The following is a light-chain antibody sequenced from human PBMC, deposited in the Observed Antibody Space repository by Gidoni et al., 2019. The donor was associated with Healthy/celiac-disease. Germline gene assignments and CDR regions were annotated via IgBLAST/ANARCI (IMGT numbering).Light chain of an antibody. CDR1: SSNIGAGYD. Sequence: QSVLTQPPPVSGAPGQRVTISCTGSSSNIGAGYDVHWYLQLPGTAPKLLIYGNSNRPSGVPDRFSGSKSGTSASLAITGLQAEDEADYYCQSYDSSLSVWVFGGGTKLTVL. CDR3: QSYDSSLSVWV. V-gene: IGLV1-40*01. J-gene: IGLJ3*02. CDR2: GNS.